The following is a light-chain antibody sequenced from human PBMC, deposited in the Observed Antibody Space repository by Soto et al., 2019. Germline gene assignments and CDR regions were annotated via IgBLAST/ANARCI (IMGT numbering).Light chain of an antibody. V-gene: IGLV2-14*03. CDR2: NVY. CDR3: SAYTVSRTYV. CDR1: SSDVGAYNF. J-gene: IGLJ1*01. Sequence: QSALTQPASVSGSPGQSITISCTGTSSDVGAYNFVSWHQQHPGKAPKLMIYNVYDRPSGISYRFSGSKSGNTASLTISGLQGEEEADYYCSAYTVSRTYVFGTGTKVTV.